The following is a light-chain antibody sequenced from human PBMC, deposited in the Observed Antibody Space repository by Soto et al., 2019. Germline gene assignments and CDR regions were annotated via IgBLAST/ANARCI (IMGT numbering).Light chain of an antibody. CDR3: VLYMGSGISV. V-gene: IGLV8-61*01. CDR1: SGSVSTSYY. CDR2: NTN. Sequence: TVVTQEPSFSVSPGGTVTLTCALSSGSVSTSYYPSWYQQTPGQAPRTLIYNTNSRSSGVPDRFSGSILGNKAALTITGAQADDESDYYCVLYMGSGISVFGGGTKLTVL. J-gene: IGLJ3*02.